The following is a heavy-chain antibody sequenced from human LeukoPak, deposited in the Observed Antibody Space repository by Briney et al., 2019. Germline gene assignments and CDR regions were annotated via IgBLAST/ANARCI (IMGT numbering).Heavy chain of an antibody. J-gene: IGHJ5*02. D-gene: IGHD1-26*01. V-gene: IGHV3-21*01. CDR3: ARSIVGATPWFDP. CDR2: ISINSNYI. CDR1: GFTFSSYS. Sequence: RGSLRLSCAASGFTFSSYSMNWVRQAPGQGLEWVSSISINSNYIYYADSMKGRFTISRDDAKNSLYLQMNSLRAEDTAVYYCARSIVGATPWFDPWGQGTLVTVSS.